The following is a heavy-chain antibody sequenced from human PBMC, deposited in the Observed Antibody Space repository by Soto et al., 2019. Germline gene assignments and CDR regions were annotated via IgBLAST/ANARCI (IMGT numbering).Heavy chain of an antibody. V-gene: IGHV1-46*01. CDR2: INPSGGST. CDR1: GYTFTSYY. D-gene: IGHD2-2*01. Sequence: GASVKVSCKASGYTFTSYYMHWVRQAPGQGLEWMGIINPSGGSTSYAQKFQGGVTMTRDTSTSTVYMELSSLRSEDTAVYYCGVQFGGSDPSTSCYFCFDYWGQGTLVTVSS. J-gene: IGHJ4*02. CDR3: GVQFGGSDPSTSCYFCFDY.